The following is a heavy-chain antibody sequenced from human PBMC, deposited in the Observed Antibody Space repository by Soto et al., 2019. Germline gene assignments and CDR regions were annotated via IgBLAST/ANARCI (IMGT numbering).Heavy chain of an antibody. CDR2: IYYSGST. D-gene: IGHD2-2*01. V-gene: IGHV4-59*01. Sequence: PSETLSLTCTVSGGSISSYYWSWIRQPPGKGLEWIGYIYYSGSTNYNPSLKSRVTISVDTSKNQFSLKLSSVTAADTAVYYCARCDSTSPNYYMDVWGKGTTVTVSS. CDR3: ARCDSTSPNYYMDV. CDR1: GGSISSYY. J-gene: IGHJ6*03.